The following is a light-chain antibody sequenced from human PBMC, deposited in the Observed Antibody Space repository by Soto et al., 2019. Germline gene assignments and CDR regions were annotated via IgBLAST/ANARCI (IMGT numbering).Light chain of an antibody. Sequence: QSVLTQPASVSGSPGQSITISCTGTSSDVGGYNYVSWYQLHPGKAPKLMISEVSDRPSGVSNRFSGSKSGNTASLTISGLQAEDEADYYCSSYASGSTLLFGGGTQLTVL. CDR2: EVS. CDR3: SSYASGSTLL. V-gene: IGLV2-14*01. CDR1: SSDVGGYNY. J-gene: IGLJ2*01.